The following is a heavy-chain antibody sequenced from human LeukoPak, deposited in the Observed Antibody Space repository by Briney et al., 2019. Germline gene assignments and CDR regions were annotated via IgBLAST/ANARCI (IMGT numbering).Heavy chain of an antibody. CDR2: ISSTSAVI. CDR1: GFTFSRYS. CDR3: TRDYFDSSEYPQPYYYYYMAF. J-gene: IGHJ6*03. D-gene: IGHD3-22*01. V-gene: IGHV3-21*04. Sequence: GGSLRLSCAASGFTFSRYSMNWVRQAPGKGLEWVASISSTSAVIYSADSVKGRFTISRDNAKNSLYLQMNSLRPEDTAIYYCTRDYFDSSEYPQPYYYYYMAFWGKGTTVTVSS.